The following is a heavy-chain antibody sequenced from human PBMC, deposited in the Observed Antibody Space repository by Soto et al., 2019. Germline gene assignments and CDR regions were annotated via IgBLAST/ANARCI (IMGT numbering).Heavy chain of an antibody. CDR3: ERDMAYCGSNPCYNDVFDI. Sequence: QVQLMQSGAEVKKPGASVKVSCKASGYTFTTYGLSWVRQAPGQGLEWIGWISGYDDDTNYAQHLQGRATMTTDTSTSTAYMELRSLRSDDTAVYFCERDMAYCGSNPCYNDVFDIWGQGTMVTVSS. D-gene: IGHD2-21*01. V-gene: IGHV1-18*01. CDR1: GYTFTTYG. CDR2: ISGYDDDT. J-gene: IGHJ3*02.